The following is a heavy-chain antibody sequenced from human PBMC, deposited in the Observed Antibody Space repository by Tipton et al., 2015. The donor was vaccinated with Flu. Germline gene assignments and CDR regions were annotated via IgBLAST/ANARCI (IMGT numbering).Heavy chain of an antibody. CDR2: ISSSSSTI. J-gene: IGHJ4*02. CDR3: ARSTSYFWSGSANLIAIDY. D-gene: IGHD3-3*01. Sequence: GSLRLSCAASGFTFSSYSMNWVRQAPGKGLEWVSYISSSSSTIYYADSVKGRFTISRDNAKNSLYLQMNSLRAEDTAVYYCARSTSYFWSGSANLIAIDYWGQGTLVTVSS. V-gene: IGHV3-48*01. CDR1: GFTFSSYS.